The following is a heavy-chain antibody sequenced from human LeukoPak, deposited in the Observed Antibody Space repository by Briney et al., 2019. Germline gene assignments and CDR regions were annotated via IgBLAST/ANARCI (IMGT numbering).Heavy chain of an antibody. V-gene: IGHV1-2*02. CDR1: GYTFTGYY. CDR2: IYPNSGAT. Sequence: ASVKVSCKASGYTFTGYYMHLVRQAPGQGLEWMGYIYPNSGATKYAQKFQGRVTMTRDTSISTAYMELSGLRSDDTAVYYCGTLLSNGPFDYWGQGSLVTVSS. CDR3: GTLLSNGPFDY. J-gene: IGHJ4*02.